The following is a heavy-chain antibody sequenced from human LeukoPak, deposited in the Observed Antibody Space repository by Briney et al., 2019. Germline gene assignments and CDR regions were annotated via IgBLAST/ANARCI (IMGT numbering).Heavy chain of an antibody. D-gene: IGHD5-18*01. CDR1: GYTFTSYG. CDR2: ISAYNGNT. J-gene: IGHJ3*02. CDR3: ARDTAMDPGAFDI. Sequence: ASVKVSCKASGYTFTSYGISWVRQAPGQGLEWMGWISAYNGNTNYAQKLQDIFTMTTDTSTSTAYMELRSLRSDDTAVYYCARDTAMDPGAFDIWGQGTMVTVSS. V-gene: IGHV1-18*01.